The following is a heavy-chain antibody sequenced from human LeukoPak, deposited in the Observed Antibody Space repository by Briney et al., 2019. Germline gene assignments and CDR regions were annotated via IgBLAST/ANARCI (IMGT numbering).Heavy chain of an antibody. CDR3: ARDPGIAAVRD. J-gene: IGHJ4*02. D-gene: IGHD6-13*01. V-gene: IGHV3-7*01. Sequence: GGSLRLSCAASGFTFSSYWMSWVRQAPGKGLEWVANIKQDGSEKYYVDSVKGRFTISRGNAKNSLYLQMNSLRAEDTAVYYCARDPGIAAVRDWGQGTLVTVSS. CDR2: IKQDGSEK. CDR1: GFTFSSYW.